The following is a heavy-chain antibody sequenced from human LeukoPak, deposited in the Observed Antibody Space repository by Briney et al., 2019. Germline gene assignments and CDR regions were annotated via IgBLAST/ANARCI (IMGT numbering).Heavy chain of an antibody. D-gene: IGHD3-10*01. Sequence: GGSLRLSCAASGFTFSSYGMQWVRQAPGKGLEWVSVIYSGGSTYYADSVKGRFTISRDNSKNTLYLQMNSLRAEDTAVYYCATTPRTYYYGSGSYYLDYWGQGTLVTVSS. V-gene: IGHV3-66*01. CDR1: GFTFSSYG. CDR3: ATTPRTYYYGSGSYYLDY. J-gene: IGHJ4*02. CDR2: IYSGGST.